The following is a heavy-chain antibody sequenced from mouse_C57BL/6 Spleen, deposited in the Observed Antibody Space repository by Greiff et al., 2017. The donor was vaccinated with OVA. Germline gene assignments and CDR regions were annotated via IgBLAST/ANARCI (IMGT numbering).Heavy chain of an antibody. Sequence: QVQLQQPGAELVKPGASVKLSCKASGYTFTSYWMQWVKQRPGQGLEWIGEIDPSDGYTNYNQKFKGKATLTVDTSSSTAYMQLSSLTSEDSAVYYCARSGLRKGYFDVWGTGTTVTVSS. V-gene: IGHV1-50*01. CDR1: GYTFTSYW. D-gene: IGHD1-1*01. CDR2: IDPSDGYT. CDR3: ARSGLRKGYFDV. J-gene: IGHJ1*03.